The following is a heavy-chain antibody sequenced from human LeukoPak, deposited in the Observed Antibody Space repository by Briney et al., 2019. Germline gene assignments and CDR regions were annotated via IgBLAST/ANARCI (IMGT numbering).Heavy chain of an antibody. CDR3: TREDRPFCPFAY. J-gene: IGHJ4*02. Sequence: SETLSLTCGVSGGSIDITNYWSWVRQAPGKGLEWIGEISHDGTTNYNPSLRSRVAMSLDRANNQFSLSLTSVTAADTAVYYCTREDRPFCPFAYWGQGTLVTVSS. V-gene: IGHV4-4*02. CDR1: GGSIDITNY. D-gene: IGHD3-22*01. CDR2: ISHDGTT.